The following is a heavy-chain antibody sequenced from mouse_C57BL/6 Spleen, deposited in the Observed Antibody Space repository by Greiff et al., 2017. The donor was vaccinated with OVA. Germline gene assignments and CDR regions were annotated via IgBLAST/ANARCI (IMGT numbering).Heavy chain of an antibody. CDR2: ISSGSSTI. V-gene: IGHV5-17*01. Sequence: EVQVVESGGGLVKPGGSLKLSCAASGFTFSDYGMHWVRQAPEKGLEWVAYISSGSSTIYYADTVKGRFTISRANAKNTLFLQMTSLRSEDTAMYYCARNYYDYPYYFDYWGQGTTLTVSS. J-gene: IGHJ2*01. CDR3: ARNYYDYPYYFDY. D-gene: IGHD2-4*01. CDR1: GFTFSDYG.